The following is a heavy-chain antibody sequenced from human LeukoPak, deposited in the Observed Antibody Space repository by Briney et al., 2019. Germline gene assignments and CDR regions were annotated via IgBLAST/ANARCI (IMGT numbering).Heavy chain of an antibody. J-gene: IGHJ4*02. V-gene: IGHV4-39*01. CDR2: IYYSGST. D-gene: IGHD6-13*01. CDR3: ARGSSSSSLIDY. Sequence: SETQSLTCTVSGGSISSNSYYWGWIRLPPGKGLEWIGHIYYSGSTYYNPSLKSRVTISVDTSKNQFSLKLSSVTAADTAVYYCARGSSSSSLIDYWGQGTLVTVSS. CDR1: GGSISSNSYY.